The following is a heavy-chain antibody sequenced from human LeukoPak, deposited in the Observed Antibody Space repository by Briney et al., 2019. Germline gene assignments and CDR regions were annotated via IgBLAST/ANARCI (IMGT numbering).Heavy chain of an antibody. CDR1: VHSISRYY. CDR3: ARGQKYTSGYTVTELGSRYFDY. D-gene: IGHD5-18*01. V-gene: IGHV4-59*07. CDR2: MYYSGYT. Sequence: SDTLSLTCTVWVHSISRYYWRWIRQHPGKALKWLGYMYYSGYTTSSPSLRSRVTISVDPSKNQYSLKLSSVTAADTAVYYCARGQKYTSGYTVTELGSRYFDYWGQGTLVTVSS. J-gene: IGHJ4*02.